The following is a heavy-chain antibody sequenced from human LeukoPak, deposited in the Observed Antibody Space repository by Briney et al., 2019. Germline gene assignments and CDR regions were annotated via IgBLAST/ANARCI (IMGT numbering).Heavy chain of an antibody. V-gene: IGHV4-59*01. J-gene: IGHJ6*03. CDR2: IYYSGST. CDR1: GGSISSYY. CDR3: ARAGSVGSSSGPNYYYYMDV. D-gene: IGHD6-6*01. Sequence: SETLSLTCTVSGGSISSYYWSWIRQPPGQGLEWIGYIYYSGSTNYNPSLKSRVTISVDTSKNQFSLKLSSVTAADTAVYYCARAGSVGSSSGPNYYYYMDVWGKGTTVTVSS.